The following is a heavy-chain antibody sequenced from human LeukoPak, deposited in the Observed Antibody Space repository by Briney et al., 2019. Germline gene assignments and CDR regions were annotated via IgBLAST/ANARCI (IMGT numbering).Heavy chain of an antibody. Sequence: PSETLSLTCTVSGGSISSYYWSWIRQPAGKGLEWIGRIYTSGSTNYNPSLKSRVTMSVDTSKNQFSLKLSSVTAADTAVYYCARSDFWSGYMNWFDPWGQGTLVTVSS. D-gene: IGHD3-3*01. CDR3: ARSDFWSGYMNWFDP. V-gene: IGHV4-4*07. J-gene: IGHJ5*02. CDR2: IYTSGST. CDR1: GGSISSYY.